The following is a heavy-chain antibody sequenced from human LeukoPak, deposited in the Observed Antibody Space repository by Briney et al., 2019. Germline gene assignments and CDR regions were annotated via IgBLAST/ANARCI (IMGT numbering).Heavy chain of an antibody. J-gene: IGHJ4*02. D-gene: IGHD3-10*01. CDR3: AKVPPGIGVDY. CDR1: GFIFSGYA. V-gene: IGHV3-23*01. Sequence: GGSLRLSRAASGFIFSGYAVCWVRQAPGRGREWVSGSIYGGSRTCNADSAKGRFTISTNDSKNTLYLKINSLRAQDTAVYYCAKVPPGIGVDYWGQGPLVTVSS. CDR2: SIYGGSRT.